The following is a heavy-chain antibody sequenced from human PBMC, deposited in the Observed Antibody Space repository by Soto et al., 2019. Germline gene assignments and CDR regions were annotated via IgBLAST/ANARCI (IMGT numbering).Heavy chain of an antibody. CDR2: INHSGST. D-gene: IGHD3-10*01. CDR1: GGSFSVYY. Sequence: SETLSLTCAVYGGSFSVYYWTWILQPPGTGLEWIGEINHSGSTNYNPSLKSRVTISVDTSKNQFSLKLTSVTAADTAVYYCARDNITGLFDYWGQGTLVTVSS. CDR3: ARDNITGLFDY. V-gene: IGHV4-34*01. J-gene: IGHJ4*02.